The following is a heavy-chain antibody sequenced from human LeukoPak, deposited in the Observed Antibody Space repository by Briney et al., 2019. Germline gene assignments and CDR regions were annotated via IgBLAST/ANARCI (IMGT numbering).Heavy chain of an antibody. J-gene: IGHJ4*02. Sequence: GGSLRLSCAVSGFTFSSYAMSWVRQAPGKGLEWVSAISGSGGSTYYADSVKGRFTISRDNSKNTLYLQMNSLRAEDTAVYYCAKVSWSSGSYSGGYWGQGTLVTVSS. CDR3: AKVSWSSGSYSGGY. V-gene: IGHV3-23*01. CDR2: ISGSGGST. CDR1: GFTFSSYA. D-gene: IGHD1-26*01.